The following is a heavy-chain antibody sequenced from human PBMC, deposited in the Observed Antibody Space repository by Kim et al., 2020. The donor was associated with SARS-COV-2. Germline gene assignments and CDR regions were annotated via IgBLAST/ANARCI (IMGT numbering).Heavy chain of an antibody. CDR2: MNPNSGNT. CDR1: GYTFTSYD. V-gene: IGHV1-8*01. CDR3: ARGRYSSSWYPYYYYYYGMDV. J-gene: IGHJ6*02. Sequence: ASVKVSCKASGYTFTSYDINWVRQATGQGLEWMGWMNPNSGNTGYAQKFQGRVTMTRNTPISTAYMELSSLRSEDTAVYYCARGRYSSSWYPYYYYYYGMDVWGQGTTVTVSS. D-gene: IGHD6-13*01.